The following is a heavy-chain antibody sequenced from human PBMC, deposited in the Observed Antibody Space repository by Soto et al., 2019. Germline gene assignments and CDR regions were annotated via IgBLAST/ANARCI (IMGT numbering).Heavy chain of an antibody. D-gene: IGHD3-10*02. V-gene: IGHV3-7*01. CDR3: TRDVRSGTIFSEKFDH. J-gene: IGHJ4*02. CDR1: GFIFSSYW. Sequence: GGSLRLSCAASGFIFSSYWMSWVRQAPGKGLEWVAIIKEDGSEKYYMDSVKGRFTISRDNAKTSLYLQMNSLRAEDTAVYYCTRDVRSGTIFSEKFDHWGQGTLVTVSS. CDR2: IKEDGSEK.